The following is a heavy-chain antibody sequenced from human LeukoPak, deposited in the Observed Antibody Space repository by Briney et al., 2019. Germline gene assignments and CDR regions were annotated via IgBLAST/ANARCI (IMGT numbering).Heavy chain of an antibody. Sequence: TGGSLRLSCAASGFTFDDYAIHWVRQAPGKGLEWVSGISWNSGSIGYADSVKGRYTISRDNAKNSLYLQMNSLRAEDTAVYYCARVAQDDYGDYPDYWGQGTLVTVSS. J-gene: IGHJ4*02. D-gene: IGHD4-17*01. CDR1: GFTFDDYA. CDR2: ISWNSGSI. V-gene: IGHV3-9*01. CDR3: ARVAQDDYGDYPDY.